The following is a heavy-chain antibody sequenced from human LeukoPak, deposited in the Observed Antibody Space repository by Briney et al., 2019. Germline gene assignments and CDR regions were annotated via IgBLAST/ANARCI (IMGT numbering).Heavy chain of an antibody. CDR1: GFTFSSYG. V-gene: IGHV3-30*02. CDR2: IRYDGSNK. J-gene: IGHJ4*02. CDR3: AVDYGGNSGLLGY. Sequence: GGSLRLSCAASGFTFSSYGMHWVRQAPGKGLEWVAFIRYDGSNKYYADSVKGRFTISRDNSKNTLYLQMNSLRAEDTAVYYCAVDYGGNSGLLGYWGQGTLVTVSS. D-gene: IGHD4-23*01.